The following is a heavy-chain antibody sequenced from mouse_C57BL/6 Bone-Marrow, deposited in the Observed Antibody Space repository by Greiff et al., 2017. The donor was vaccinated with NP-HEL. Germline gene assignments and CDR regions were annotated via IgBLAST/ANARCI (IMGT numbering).Heavy chain of an antibody. V-gene: IGHV1-64*01. CDR3: ARWGDGYAAGFAY. CDR2: IHPNGGST. CDR1: GYTFTSYW. Sequence: QVQLQQPGAELVKPGASVKLSCKASGYTFTSYWMHWVKQRPGQGLEWIGMIHPNGGSTNYNEKFKSKATLTVDTSSSTAYMQLSSLTSEDSAVYYCARWGDGYAAGFAYWGQGTLVTVSA. D-gene: IGHD2-3*01. J-gene: IGHJ3*01.